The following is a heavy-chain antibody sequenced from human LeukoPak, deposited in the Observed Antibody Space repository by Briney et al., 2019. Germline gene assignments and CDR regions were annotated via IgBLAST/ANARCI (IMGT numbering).Heavy chain of an antibody. CDR1: GGSIRSYY. CDR3: ARGGSDAYYYGMDV. D-gene: IGHD2-8*01. J-gene: IGHJ6*02. Sequence: SETLSLTCTVSGGSIRSYYWSWIRQPPGKDLEWIGYIYYSGSTNYNPSLKSRVTMSVDMSKNQFSLKLSSVTAADTAVYYCARGGSDAYYYGMDVWGQGTTVTVSS. CDR2: IYYSGST. V-gene: IGHV4-59*01.